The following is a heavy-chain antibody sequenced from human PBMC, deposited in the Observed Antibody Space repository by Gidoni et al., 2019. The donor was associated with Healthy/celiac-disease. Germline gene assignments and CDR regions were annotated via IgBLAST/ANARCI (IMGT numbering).Heavy chain of an antibody. CDR1: GYTFTGYY. CDR2: INPNSGGT. D-gene: IGHD3-9*01. V-gene: IGHV1-2*06. Sequence: QVQLVQSGAEVKKPGASVKVSCKASGYTFTGYYMHWVRQAPGQGLEWMGRINPNSGGTNYAQKFQGRVTMTRDTSISTAYMELSRLRSDDTAVYYCARGRYFDWLSVGVDAFDIWGQGTMVTVSS. J-gene: IGHJ3*02. CDR3: ARGRYFDWLSVGVDAFDI.